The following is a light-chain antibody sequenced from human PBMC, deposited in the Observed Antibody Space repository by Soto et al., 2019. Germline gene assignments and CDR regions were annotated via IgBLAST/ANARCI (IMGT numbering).Light chain of an antibody. J-gene: IGKJ3*01. Sequence: EIVLTQSPGTLSLSPGERATLSCRASQSISSSYLAWYQQKPGQAPRLLVYGASSRATGIPARFSGSGSGTHFTLTISRLEREDLAVYYCQQYGSSRFTFGPGTKVDIK. CDR2: GAS. V-gene: IGKV3-20*01. CDR3: QQYGSSRFT. CDR1: QSISSSY.